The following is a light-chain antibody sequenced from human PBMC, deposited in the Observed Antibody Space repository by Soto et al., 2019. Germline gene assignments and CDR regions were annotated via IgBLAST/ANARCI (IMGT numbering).Light chain of an antibody. V-gene: IGKV1-39*01. CDR1: QSISSY. Sequence: DIQRTQSPSSLSASVGDRVTIACRASQSISSYLNWYQQKPGKAPKLLIYAASSLQSGVPSRFSGSGSGTDFTLTISSLQPEDFATYYCQQSYSSPLNFGPGTKVDIK. CDR3: QQSYSSPLN. CDR2: AAS. J-gene: IGKJ3*01.